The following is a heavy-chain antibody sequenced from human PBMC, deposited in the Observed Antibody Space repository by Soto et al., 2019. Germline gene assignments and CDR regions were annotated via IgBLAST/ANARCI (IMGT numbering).Heavy chain of an antibody. CDR2: ISGSGGST. D-gene: IGHD3-10*02. CDR3: AKDLLFQVADGMRDVRSVSEFLLKRSSDL. Sequence: KRLEEISVISGSGGSTYDADSVKGRFTISRDKSKKTLHLQMNSLRAEDTAVYYCAKDLLFQVADGMRDVRSVSEFLLKRSSDL. J-gene: IGHJ2*01. V-gene: IGHV3-23*01.